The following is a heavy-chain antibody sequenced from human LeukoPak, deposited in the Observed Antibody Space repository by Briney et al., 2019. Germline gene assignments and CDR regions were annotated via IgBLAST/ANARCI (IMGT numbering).Heavy chain of an antibody. Sequence: SETLSLTCAVYGGSFSGYYWSWIRQPPGKGLEWIGEINHSGSTNYNPSLKSRVTISVDTSKNQFSLRLNSVTAADTAVYFCARQSSPFYFVDYWGQGIPVTVSS. CDR1: GGSFSGYY. CDR2: INHSGST. CDR3: ARQSSPFYFVDY. J-gene: IGHJ4*02. D-gene: IGHD2/OR15-2a*01. V-gene: IGHV4-34*01.